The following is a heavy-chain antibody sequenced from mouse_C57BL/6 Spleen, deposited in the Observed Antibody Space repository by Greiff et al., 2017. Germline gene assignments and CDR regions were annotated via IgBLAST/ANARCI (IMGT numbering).Heavy chain of an antibody. V-gene: IGHV5-17*01. J-gene: IGHJ1*03. Sequence: EVHLVESGGGLVKPGGSLKLSCAASGFTFSDYGMHWVRQAPEKGLEWVAYISSGSSTIYYADTVKGRFTISRDNAKNTLFLQMTSLRSEDTAMYYCARDYGSSLSYWYFDVWGTGTTVTVSS. CDR2: ISSGSSTI. CDR3: ARDYGSSLSYWYFDV. D-gene: IGHD1-1*01. CDR1: GFTFSDYG.